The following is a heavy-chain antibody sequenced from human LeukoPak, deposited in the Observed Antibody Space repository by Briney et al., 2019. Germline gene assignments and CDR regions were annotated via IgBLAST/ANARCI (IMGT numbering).Heavy chain of an antibody. Sequence: PGGSLRLSCAASGFTFSSYGMHWVRQAPGKGLEWVAVISYDGSNKYYADSVKGRFTISRDNSKNTLYLQMNSLRAEDTAVYYCAKSHLRVVVITYYFDYWGQGTLVTVSS. J-gene: IGHJ4*02. V-gene: IGHV3-30*18. D-gene: IGHD3-22*01. CDR3: AKSHLRVVVITYYFDY. CDR2: ISYDGSNK. CDR1: GFTFSSYG.